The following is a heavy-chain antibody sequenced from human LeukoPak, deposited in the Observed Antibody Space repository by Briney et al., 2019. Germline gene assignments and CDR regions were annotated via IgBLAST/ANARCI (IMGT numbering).Heavy chain of an antibody. CDR3: ATSLSGWGTYHYMNV. CDR2: ISSSGSTI. J-gene: IGHJ6*03. D-gene: IGHD6-19*01. Sequence: GGSLRLSCAASGFTFSSYEMNWVRQAPGKGLEWVSYISSSGSTIYYADSVKGRFTISRDNAKNSLYLQMNSLRAEDAAVYYCATSLSGWGTYHYMNVWGKGTTVTISS. V-gene: IGHV3-48*03. CDR1: GFTFSSYE.